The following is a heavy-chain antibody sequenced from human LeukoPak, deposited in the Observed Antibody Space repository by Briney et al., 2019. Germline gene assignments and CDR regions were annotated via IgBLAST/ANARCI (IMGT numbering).Heavy chain of an antibody. Sequence: PGGSLRLSCAASGFSFISYGMHWVRQALGKGLEWVGVISDDGRSKDYADSVKGRSTISRDNSKDTLYLQMNSLRDEDTAVYYCAKRPSDYGDYVSYFDYWGQGTLVTVSS. CDR1: GFSFISYG. CDR3: AKRPSDYGDYVSYFDY. D-gene: IGHD4-17*01. CDR2: ISDDGRSK. J-gene: IGHJ4*02. V-gene: IGHV3-30*18.